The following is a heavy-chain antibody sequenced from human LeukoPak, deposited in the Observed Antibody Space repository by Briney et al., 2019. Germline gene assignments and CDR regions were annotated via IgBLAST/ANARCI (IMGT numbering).Heavy chain of an antibody. CDR2: ISYDGSNK. Sequence: GGPLRLSCAASGFTFSSYGIHWVRQAPGKGLEWVAVISYDGSNKYFADSVKGRFTISRDNSKNTLYLQMSSLRAEDTAVYYCAKDLQTGDDVSLYYYYYGMDVWGKGTTVTVSS. D-gene: IGHD7-27*01. CDR1: GFTFSSYG. V-gene: IGHV3-30*18. J-gene: IGHJ6*04. CDR3: AKDLQTGDDVSLYYYYYGMDV.